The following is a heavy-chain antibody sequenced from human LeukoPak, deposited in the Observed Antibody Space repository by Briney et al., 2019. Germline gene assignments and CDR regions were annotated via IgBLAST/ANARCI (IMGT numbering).Heavy chain of an antibody. V-gene: IGHV4-59*01. CDR1: GGSISSYY. CDR2: IYYSGST. D-gene: IGHD4-23*01. Sequence: SETLSLTCTVSGGSISSYYWSWIRQPPGKGLEWIGYIYYSGSTNYNPSLKSRVTISVDTSKNQFSLKLSPVTAADTAVYYCAREGVPTVVTSVGGYYYYGMDVWGQGTTVAVSS. J-gene: IGHJ6*02. CDR3: AREGVPTVVTSVGGYYYYGMDV.